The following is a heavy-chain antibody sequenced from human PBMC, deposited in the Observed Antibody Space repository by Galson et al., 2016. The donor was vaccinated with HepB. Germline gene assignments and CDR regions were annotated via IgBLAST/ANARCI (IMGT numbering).Heavy chain of an antibody. D-gene: IGHD4-23*01. V-gene: IGHV3-23*01. J-gene: IGHJ4*02. CDR3: AKSLYGGNF. CDR1: GFTFSTYA. Sequence: SLRLSCAASGFTFSTYAMSWVRQAPGKGLEWVSGIRGNAGSTNYVDSVKGRFTISRDNSKNTLYLQMNSLRADDTAVYYCAKSLYGGNFWGQGTLVTVSS. CDR2: IRGNAGST.